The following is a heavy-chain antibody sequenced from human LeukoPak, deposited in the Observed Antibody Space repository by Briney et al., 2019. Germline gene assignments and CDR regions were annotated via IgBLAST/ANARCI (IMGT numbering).Heavy chain of an antibody. V-gene: IGHV5-51*01. J-gene: IGHJ2*01. CDR3: ARHRGIVVVTDTLPGWYFDL. Sequence: KRGESLKISCKGSGYTFNTYWIGWVRQMPGKGLEWMGIINTGDSDTRCSPSFQGQVTISADKSISTAYLQWSSLKASDTAIYYCARHRGIVVVTDTLPGWYFDLWGRGTLVTVSS. D-gene: IGHD2-21*02. CDR1: GYTFNTYW. CDR2: INTGDSDT.